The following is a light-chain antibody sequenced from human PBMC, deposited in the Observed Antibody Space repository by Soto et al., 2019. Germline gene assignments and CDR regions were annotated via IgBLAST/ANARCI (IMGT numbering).Light chain of an antibody. CDR1: QSISSW. J-gene: IGKJ1*01. CDR2: DAS. V-gene: IGKV1-5*01. Sequence: DIQMTQSPSTLSASVGCRFTITCRASQSISSWLAWYQQKPGKAPKPLIYDASSLESGVPSRFSGSGSATEFTLTISSLKPDDFATYYCQQYNSYSTFGQGTKVDIK. CDR3: QQYNSYST.